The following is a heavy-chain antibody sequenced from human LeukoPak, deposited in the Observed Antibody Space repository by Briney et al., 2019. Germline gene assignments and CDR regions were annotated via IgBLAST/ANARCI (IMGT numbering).Heavy chain of an antibody. Sequence: KPSETLSLTCSFSGGSISNYYWRWVRQPPGKGREWIGYIYYSGSTDYNPSLKSRVTISIDTSKNHFSLRLSSVTAADTASYYCARVYAYGPNYYFDYWGQGTLVSVSS. CDR2: IYYSGST. CDR1: GGSISNYY. CDR3: ARVYAYGPNYYFDY. J-gene: IGHJ4*02. D-gene: IGHD4/OR15-4a*01. V-gene: IGHV4-59*13.